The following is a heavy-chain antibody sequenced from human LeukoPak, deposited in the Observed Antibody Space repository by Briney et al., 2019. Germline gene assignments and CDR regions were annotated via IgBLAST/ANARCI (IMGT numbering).Heavy chain of an antibody. V-gene: IGHV1-69*04. CDR2: IIPILGIA. J-gene: IGHJ4*02. CDR1: GYTFTSYG. D-gene: IGHD3-22*01. CDR3: ARDLGSLPYYYDSSGPNGGY. Sequence: SVKVSCKASGYTFTSYGISWVRQAPGQGLEWMGRIIPILGIANYAQKFQGRVTITADKSTSTAYMELSSLRSEDTAVYYCARDLGSLPYYYDSSGPNGGYWGQGTLVTVSS.